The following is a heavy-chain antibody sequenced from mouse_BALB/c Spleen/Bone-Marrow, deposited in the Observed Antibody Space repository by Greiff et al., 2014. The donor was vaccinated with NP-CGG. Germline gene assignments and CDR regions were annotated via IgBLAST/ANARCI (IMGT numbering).Heavy chain of an antibody. V-gene: IGHV1-77*01. CDR2: IDPANDST. J-gene: IGHJ4*01. Sequence: QVQLQQSGAELVKPGASVKMSCKASGYTFNSSYIHWVKQRPGQGLEWIGKIDPANDSTKYNAKFKGKATITSDTSSNTAYLQLSSLTSEDSAVYYCARGHDGTLDYWGQGTSVTVSS. CDR1: GYTFNSSY. CDR3: ARGHDGTLDY. D-gene: IGHD2-3*01.